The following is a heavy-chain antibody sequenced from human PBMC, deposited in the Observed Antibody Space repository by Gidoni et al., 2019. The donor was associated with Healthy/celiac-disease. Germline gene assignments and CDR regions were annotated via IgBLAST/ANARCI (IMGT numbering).Heavy chain of an antibody. J-gene: IGHJ4*02. V-gene: IGHV3-30*18. CDR3: AKARIAARRTFYFDY. Sequence: QVQLVASGGGVVQPGRSLRLSCAASGFTFSSYGMHWVRQAPGKGLEWVAVISYDGSNKYYADSVKGRFTISRDKSKNTLYLQMNSLRAEDTAVYYCAKARIAARRTFYFDYWGQGTLVTVSS. CDR1: GFTFSSYG. CDR2: ISYDGSNK. D-gene: IGHD6-6*01.